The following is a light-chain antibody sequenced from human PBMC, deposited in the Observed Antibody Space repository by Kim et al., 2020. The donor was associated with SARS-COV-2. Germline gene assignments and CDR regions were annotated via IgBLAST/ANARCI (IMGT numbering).Light chain of an antibody. CDR3: NSLDSSGNHVV. CDR2: GKN. V-gene: IGLV3-19*01. J-gene: IGLJ2*01. CDR1: SLRSYY. Sequence: SSELTQDPAVSVALVQTVRITCQGDSLRSYYASWYQQKPGQAPVLVIYGKNNRPSGIPDRFSGSSSGNTASLTITGAQAEDEADYYCNSLDSSGNHVVFAGGTQLSVL.